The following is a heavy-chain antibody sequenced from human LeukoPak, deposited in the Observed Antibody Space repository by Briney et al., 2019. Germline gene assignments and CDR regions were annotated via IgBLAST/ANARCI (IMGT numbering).Heavy chain of an antibody. D-gene: IGHD3-22*01. Sequence: SETLSLTCTVSGGSISSSSFYWGWIRQPPGKGLEWIGSIYYSGSTYYNPSLKSRVTISVDTSKNQFSLKLSSVTAADTAVYYYASPLRYDSSAFFFDCWGQGTLVTVSS. CDR3: ASPLRYDSSAFFFDC. J-gene: IGHJ4*02. CDR1: GGSISSSSFY. CDR2: IYYSGST. V-gene: IGHV4-39*07.